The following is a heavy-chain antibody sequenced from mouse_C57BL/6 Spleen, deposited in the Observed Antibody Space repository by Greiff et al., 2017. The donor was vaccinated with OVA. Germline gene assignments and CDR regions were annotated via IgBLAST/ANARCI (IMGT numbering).Heavy chain of an antibody. D-gene: IGHD1-1*01. Sequence: QVQLQQPGAELVKPGASVKMSCKASGYTFTSYWITWVKQRPGQGLEWIGDIYPGSGSTNYNEKFKSKATLTVDTSSSTAYMQLSSLTSEDSAVYYCASRRDYGSSSDYAMDYWGQGTSVTVSS. J-gene: IGHJ4*01. CDR1: GYTFTSYW. V-gene: IGHV1-55*01. CDR3: ASRRDYGSSSDYAMDY. CDR2: IYPGSGST.